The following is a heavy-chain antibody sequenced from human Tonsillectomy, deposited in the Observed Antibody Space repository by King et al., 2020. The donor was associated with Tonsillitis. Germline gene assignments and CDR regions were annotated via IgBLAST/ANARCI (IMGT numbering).Heavy chain of an antibody. J-gene: IGHJ3*02. CDR1: GFTVSSNY. D-gene: IGHD5-24*01. CDR3: ARNFGEMATIDAFDI. Sequence: VQLVESGGGLVQPGGSLRLSCAASGFTVSSNYMSWVRQAPGKGLEWVSVIYSGGSTYYADSVKGRFTISRHNSKNTLYLQMNSLRAEDTAVYYCARNFGEMATIDAFDIWGQGTMVTVSS. CDR2: IYSGGST. V-gene: IGHV3-53*04.